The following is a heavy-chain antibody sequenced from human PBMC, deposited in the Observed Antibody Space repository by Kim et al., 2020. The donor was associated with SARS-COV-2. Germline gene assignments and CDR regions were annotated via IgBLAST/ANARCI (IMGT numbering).Heavy chain of an antibody. CDR1: GGTFSSYA. Sequence: SVKVSCKASGGTFSSYAISWVRQAPGQGLEWMGGIIPIFGTANYAQKFQGRVTITADESTSTAYMELSSLRSEDTAVYYCARDLSLDYYDSSGYYDWGQGTLVTVSS. CDR2: IIPIFGTA. CDR3: ARDLSLDYYDSSGYYD. J-gene: IGHJ4*02. V-gene: IGHV1-69*13. D-gene: IGHD3-22*01.